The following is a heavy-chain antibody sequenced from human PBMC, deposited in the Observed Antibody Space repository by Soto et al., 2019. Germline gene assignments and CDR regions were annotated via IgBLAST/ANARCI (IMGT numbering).Heavy chain of an antibody. Sequence: GGSLRLSCAASGFTFSSYSMNWVRQAPGKGLEWVSYISSSSSTIYYADSVKGRFTISRDNAKNSLYLQMNSLRAEDTAVYYCARDAPAAGNVFGYWGQGTLVTVSS. D-gene: IGHD6-13*01. V-gene: IGHV3-48*01. CDR1: GFTFSSYS. CDR3: ARDAPAAGNVFGY. J-gene: IGHJ4*02. CDR2: ISSSSSTI.